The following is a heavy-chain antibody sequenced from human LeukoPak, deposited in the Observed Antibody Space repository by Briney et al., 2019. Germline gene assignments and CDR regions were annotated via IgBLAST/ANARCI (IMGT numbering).Heavy chain of an antibody. CDR3: ARGDDYGGPWYYFDH. D-gene: IGHD4-23*01. J-gene: IGHJ4*02. CDR1: GFTDSSNY. V-gene: IGHV3-53*01. Sequence: PGGSLRLSCAASGFTDSSNYMSWVRQAPGKGLEWVSVIYSGGSTYYADSVKGRFTISRDNSKNTLYLQMSSLRAEDTAVYFCARGDDYGGPWYYFDHWGQGTLVTVSS. CDR2: IYSGGST.